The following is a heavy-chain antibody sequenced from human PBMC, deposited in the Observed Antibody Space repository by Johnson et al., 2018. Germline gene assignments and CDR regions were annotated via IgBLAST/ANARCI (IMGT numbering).Heavy chain of an antibody. CDR2: IIPIFGTA. D-gene: IGHD6-19*01. CDR1: GGTFSSYA. V-gene: IGHV1-69*01. J-gene: IGHJ1*01. Sequence: QLVQSGAEVKKPGSSVKVSCKASGGTFSSYAISWVRQAPGQGLEWMGGIIPIFGTANYAQKFQGRVTITADESTSTAYMELSSLRAEDTAGYYGARDQGPGQWLVRGPVYFQHWGQGTLVTVSS. CDR3: ARDQGPGQWLVRGPVYFQH.